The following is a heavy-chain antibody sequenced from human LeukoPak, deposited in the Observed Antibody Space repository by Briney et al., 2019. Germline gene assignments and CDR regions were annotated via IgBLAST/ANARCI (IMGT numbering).Heavy chain of an antibody. CDR3: ARDEYSGLYYYMDV. Sequence: GGSLRASCAASGFSFSSYEMNWVRQAPGKGLEWVSYIGSTTNSIYYADSVKGRFTISRDNAKKSLHLQMNSLRAEDTAVYYCARDEYSGLYYYMDVWGKGTTVTVSS. CDR2: IGSTTNSI. D-gene: IGHD5-12*01. V-gene: IGHV3-48*03. J-gene: IGHJ6*03. CDR1: GFSFSSYE.